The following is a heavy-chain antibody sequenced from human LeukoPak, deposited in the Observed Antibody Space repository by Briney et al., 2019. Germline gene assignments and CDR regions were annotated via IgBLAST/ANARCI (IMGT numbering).Heavy chain of an antibody. Sequence: ASVKVSCKASGGTFSSYAISWVRQAPGQGLEWMGGIIPIFGTANYAQKFQGRVTITTDESTSTAYMELSSLRSEDTAVYYCARVPKVGAILYHYYYVDVWGKGTTVTVSS. CDR2: IIPIFGTA. CDR1: GGTFSSYA. J-gene: IGHJ6*03. D-gene: IGHD3-3*01. V-gene: IGHV1-69*05. CDR3: ARVPKVGAILYHYYYVDV.